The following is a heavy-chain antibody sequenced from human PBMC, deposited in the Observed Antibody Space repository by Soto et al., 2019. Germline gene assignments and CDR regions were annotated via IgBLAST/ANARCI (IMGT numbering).Heavy chain of an antibody. D-gene: IGHD3-16*01. CDR1: GYTFTSYA. Sequence: QVQLVQSGAEVKKPGASVKVSCKASGYTFTSYAMHWVRQAPGQRLEWMGWINAGNGNTKYSQKFQGRVTITRDTSANTAYMELSSLRSEDTAVYCCAHALGLDYFDYWGQGTLVTVSS. CDR3: AHALGLDYFDY. V-gene: IGHV1-3*01. CDR2: INAGNGNT. J-gene: IGHJ4*02.